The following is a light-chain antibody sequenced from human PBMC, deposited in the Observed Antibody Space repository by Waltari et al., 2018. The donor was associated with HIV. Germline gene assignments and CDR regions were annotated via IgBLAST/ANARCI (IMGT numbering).Light chain of an antibody. V-gene: IGLV3-10*01. CDR2: EDN. CDR1: ALARKS. J-gene: IGLJ7*01. CDR3: YSTDDSGNPLAV. Sequence: SYELTQPPSVSVFPGPTARTTRPGDALARKSAFWYQQKSGQAPVLVIYEDNRRPSGIPERFSGSSSGTMATLTISGAQVEDEGDYYCYSTDDSGNPLAVFGGGTQLTVL.